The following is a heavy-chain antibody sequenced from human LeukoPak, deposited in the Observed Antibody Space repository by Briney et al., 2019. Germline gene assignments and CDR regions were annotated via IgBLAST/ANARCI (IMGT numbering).Heavy chain of an antibody. CDR2: ISYDGSNK. Sequence: GGSLRLSCAASGFTFSSYAMGWVRQAPGKGLEWVAVISYDGSNKYYADSVKGRFTISRDNSKNTLYLQMNSLRAEDTAVYYCAKAQWTIAVAGPYYFDYWGQGTLVTVSS. D-gene: IGHD6-19*01. J-gene: IGHJ4*02. V-gene: IGHV3-30*18. CDR3: AKAQWTIAVAGPYYFDY. CDR1: GFTFSSYA.